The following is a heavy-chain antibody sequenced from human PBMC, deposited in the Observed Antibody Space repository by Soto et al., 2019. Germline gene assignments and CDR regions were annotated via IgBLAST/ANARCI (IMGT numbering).Heavy chain of an antibody. V-gene: IGHV4-30-2*01. CDR3: AWGHTRFGEIAHDY. D-gene: IGHD3-16*01. CDR1: RGSVTSGGHS. CDR2: IYQSEYA. J-gene: IGHJ1*01. Sequence: KTSETLSLTCVVSRGSVTSGGHSWSWIRHPPGKGLEWVASIYQSEYAYYNPSLRSRVTISVDRSNNQVSLKVNSVPAAEQAVYVCAWGHTRFGEIAHDYRGEGTLVTVS.